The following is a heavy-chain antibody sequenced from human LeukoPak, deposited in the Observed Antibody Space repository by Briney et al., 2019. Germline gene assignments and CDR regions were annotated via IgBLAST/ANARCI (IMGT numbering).Heavy chain of an antibody. CDR3: ARGRPHGNDY. CDR1: GFTFRSYW. Sequence: GGSLRLSCAASGFTFRSYWMNWVRQAPGKGLVWVSRIASDGSSTTYADSVKGRFSISRDNAKNTLYLQMNSLRVEDTAVYYCARGRPHGNDYWGQGTLVTVSS. CDR2: IASDGSST. D-gene: IGHD4-23*01. J-gene: IGHJ4*02. V-gene: IGHV3-74*01.